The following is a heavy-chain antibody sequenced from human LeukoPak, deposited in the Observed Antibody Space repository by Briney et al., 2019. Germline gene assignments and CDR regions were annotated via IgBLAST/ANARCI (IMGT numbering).Heavy chain of an antibody. V-gene: IGHV4-39*02. CDR2: IYYSGST. CDR1: GGSISSSSYY. J-gene: IGHJ4*02. Sequence: SETLSLTCTVSGGSISSSSYYWGWIRQPPGKGLEWIGSIYYSGSTYYNPSLNSRVTISVDTSKNQFSLKLRSVTAADTAVYYCARDAVYSSSWQYYWGQGTLVTVSA. D-gene: IGHD6-13*01. CDR3: ARDAVYSSSWQYY.